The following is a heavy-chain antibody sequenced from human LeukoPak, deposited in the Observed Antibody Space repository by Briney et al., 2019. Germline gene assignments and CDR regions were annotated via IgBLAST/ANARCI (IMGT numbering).Heavy chain of an antibody. J-gene: IGHJ6*03. CDR3: ATALSTYYYYYMDV. Sequence: ASVKVSCKTSGYTFTSYDLNWVRQAPGQGLEWMGWINPNSGGTNYAQKFQGRVTMTRDTSISTAYMELSRLRSDDTAVYYCATALSTYYYYYMDVWGKGTTVTVSS. CDR1: GYTFTSYD. CDR2: INPNSGGT. V-gene: IGHV1-2*02.